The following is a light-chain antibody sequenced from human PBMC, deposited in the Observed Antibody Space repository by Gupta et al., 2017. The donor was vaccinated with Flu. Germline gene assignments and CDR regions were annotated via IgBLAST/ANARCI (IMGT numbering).Light chain of an antibody. J-gene: IGKJ1*01. V-gene: IGKV4-1*01. Sequence: VMTQSPDSLAVSLGERATITCKSSQSVLSSSNNKNYLVWYQQKSGQPPKLLIDWASTRESGVPDRFSGSGSGTDFTLTISSLKAEDVAVYSCQQLSRKQLWTLGQGTKVEIK. CDR3: QQLSRKQLWT. CDR2: WAS. CDR1: QSVLSSSNNKNY.